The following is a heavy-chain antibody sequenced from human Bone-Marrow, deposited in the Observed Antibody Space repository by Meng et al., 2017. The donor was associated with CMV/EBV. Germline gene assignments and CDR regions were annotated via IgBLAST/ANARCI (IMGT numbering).Heavy chain of an antibody. Sequence: GGSLRLSCVASGFIFSDYWMTWVRQAPGKGLEWVATIKQDGSEKYYVDSVKGRFTISRDNAKNSLYLQMNSLRAEDTAVYYCARDGEWELRLDAFDIWGQGTMVTVSS. CDR2: IKQDGSEK. D-gene: IGHD1-26*01. CDR3: ARDGEWELRLDAFDI. CDR1: GFIFSDYW. V-gene: IGHV3-7*01. J-gene: IGHJ3*02.